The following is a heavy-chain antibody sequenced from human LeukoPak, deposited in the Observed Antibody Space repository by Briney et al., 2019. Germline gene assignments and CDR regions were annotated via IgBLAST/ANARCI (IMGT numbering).Heavy chain of an antibody. J-gene: IGHJ5*02. V-gene: IGHV3-23*01. D-gene: IGHD1-26*01. CDR3: AKMGPTKPYNWFDP. CDR2: IGGSDGYT. CDR1: GFTFSSYA. Sequence: GGSLRLSCAASGFTFSSYAMSWVRQAPGKGLEWVSAIGGSDGYTYYADSVRGRFTISRDNSKNTLYLQMNSLRAEDRAVYYCAKMGPTKPYNWFDPWGQETLVTVSS.